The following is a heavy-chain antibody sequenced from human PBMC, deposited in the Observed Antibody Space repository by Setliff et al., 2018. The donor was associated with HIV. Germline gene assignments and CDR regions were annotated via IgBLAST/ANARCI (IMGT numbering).Heavy chain of an antibody. Sequence: PSETLSLTCTGSGDSISSGIYYWSWIRPPAGKGLEWIGRVNSRGSTEYNPSFKSRVTISVDTSSNQFSLKLRSVTAADTAVYYCAREIPASLDPPYGYNYFDPWGQGILVTVPQ. D-gene: IGHD2-21*01. CDR1: GDSISSGIYY. J-gene: IGHJ5*02. V-gene: IGHV4-61*02. CDR3: AREIPASLDPPYGYNYFDP. CDR2: VNSRGST.